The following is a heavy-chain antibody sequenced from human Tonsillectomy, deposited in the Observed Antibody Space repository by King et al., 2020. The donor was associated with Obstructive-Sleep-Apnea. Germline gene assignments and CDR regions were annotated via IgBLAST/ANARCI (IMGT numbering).Heavy chain of an antibody. V-gene: IGHV2-70*04. D-gene: IGHD5-12*01. Sequence: VTLKESGPALVKPPQTLTLTCTFSGFSLSTSGMCVSWIRQPPGKTLEWLARIDWDDDEFYSTSLKTRLTISKDTSKNQVVLTMTNMNPVETATYYCARTWLEYAFDIWGQGTMVTVSS. CDR3: ARTWLEYAFDI. CDR2: IDWDDDE. CDR1: GFSLSTSGMC. J-gene: IGHJ3*02.